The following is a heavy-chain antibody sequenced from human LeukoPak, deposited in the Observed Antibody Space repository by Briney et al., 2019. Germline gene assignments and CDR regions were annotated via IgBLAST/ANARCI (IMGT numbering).Heavy chain of an antibody. V-gene: IGHV1-18*01. CDR1: GGTFSSYA. CDR2: ISAYNGNT. D-gene: IGHD3-9*01. Sequence: ASVKVSCKASGGTFSSYAISWVRRAPGQGLEWMGWISAYNGNTNYAQKLQGRVTMTTDTSTSTAYMELRSLRSDDTDVYYCARAGGSYYDILTGYDNWFDPWGQGTLVTVSS. CDR3: ARAGGSYYDILTGYDNWFDP. J-gene: IGHJ5*02.